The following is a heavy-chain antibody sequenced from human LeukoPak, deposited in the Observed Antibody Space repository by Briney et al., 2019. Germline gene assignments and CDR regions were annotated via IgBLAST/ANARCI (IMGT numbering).Heavy chain of an antibody. CDR3: ARERDGYNLNYYYYGMDV. Sequence: SVKVSCKASGGTFSSYAISWVRQAPGQGLEWMGRIIPILGIANYAQKFQGRVTITADKSTSTAYMELSSLRSEDTAVYYCARERDGYNLNYYYYGMDVWGQATTVTVSS. D-gene: IGHD5-24*01. J-gene: IGHJ6*02. CDR2: IIPILGIA. CDR1: GGTFSSYA. V-gene: IGHV1-69*04.